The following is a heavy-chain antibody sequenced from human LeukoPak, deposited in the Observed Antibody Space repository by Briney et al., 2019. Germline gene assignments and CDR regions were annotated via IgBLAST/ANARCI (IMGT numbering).Heavy chain of an antibody. J-gene: IGHJ4*02. V-gene: IGHV4-4*02. CDR3: ARDRYISNWHFDY. D-gene: IGHD6-13*01. CDR2: IYHSGST. Sequence: GSLRLSCAASGFTFRSYTMSWVRQSPGKGLEWIGEIYHSGSTNYHPSLKSRVTMSIDKSKNQFSLILSSVTAADTAVYYCARDRYISNWHFDYWGQGTLVTVSS. CDR1: GFTFRSYTM.